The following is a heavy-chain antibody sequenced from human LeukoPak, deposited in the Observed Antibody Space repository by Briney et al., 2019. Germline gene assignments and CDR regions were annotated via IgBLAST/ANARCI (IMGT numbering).Heavy chain of an antibody. Sequence: SETLSLTCAVYGGSFSGYYWSWIRQPPGNGLEWIGEINHSGSTNYNPSLKSRVTISVDTSKNQFSLKLSSVTAADTAVYYCARALGYSGRGWFDYWGQGTLVTVSS. CDR2: INHSGST. CDR3: ARALGYSGRGWFDY. J-gene: IGHJ4*02. CDR1: GGSFSGYY. D-gene: IGHD5-12*01. V-gene: IGHV4-34*01.